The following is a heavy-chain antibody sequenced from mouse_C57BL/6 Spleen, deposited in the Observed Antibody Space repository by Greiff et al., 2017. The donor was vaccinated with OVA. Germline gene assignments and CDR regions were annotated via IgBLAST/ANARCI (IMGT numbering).Heavy chain of an antibody. J-gene: IGHJ2*01. D-gene: IGHD2-2*01. CDR3: AREGYGYSSYFDY. Sequence: QVQLQQSGAELVRPGSSVKLSCKASGYTFNSYWMHWVKQRPKQGLEWIGYIDPSDSEIHYNQKFKDKATLTGDKSSSTAYMQLSSLTSEDSAVYYCAREGYGYSSYFDYWGQGTTLTVSS. V-gene: IGHV1-52*01. CDR1: GYTFNSYW. CDR2: IDPSDSEI.